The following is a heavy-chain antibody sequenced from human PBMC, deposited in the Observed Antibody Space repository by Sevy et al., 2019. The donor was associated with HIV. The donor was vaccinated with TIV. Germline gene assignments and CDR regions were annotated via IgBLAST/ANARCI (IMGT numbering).Heavy chain of an antibody. D-gene: IGHD6-6*01. Sequence: GGSLRLSCAASGFTFSDYYMSWIRQAPGKGLEWVSYISSSGSTIYYADSVKGRFTISRDNAKNSLYLQMNSLRAEDTDVYYCAGPTRPGYYYGMDVWGQGTTVTVSS. CDR3: AGPTRPGYYYGMDV. CDR1: GFTFSDYY. V-gene: IGHV3-11*01. CDR2: ISSSGSTI. J-gene: IGHJ6*02.